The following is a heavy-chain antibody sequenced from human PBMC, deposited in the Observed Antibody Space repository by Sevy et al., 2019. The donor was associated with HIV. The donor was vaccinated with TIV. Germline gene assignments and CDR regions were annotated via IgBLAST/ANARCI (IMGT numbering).Heavy chain of an antibody. D-gene: IGHD4-17*01. CDR3: ARDHVKDGDFGDYYYYAMDV. Sequence: RGSLRLSCAASGFTFSDYYMSWIRQAPGKGLEWVSYISGSDGTTFYADSVKGRFTISRDNAKNSLYLQMNSLRAEDTAMYYCARDHVKDGDFGDYYYYAMDVWGQGTTVTVSS. J-gene: IGHJ6*02. CDR2: ISGSDGTT. V-gene: IGHV3-11*01. CDR1: GFTFSDYY.